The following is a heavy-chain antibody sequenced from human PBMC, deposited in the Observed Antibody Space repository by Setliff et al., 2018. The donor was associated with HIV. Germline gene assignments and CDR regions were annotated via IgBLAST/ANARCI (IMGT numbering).Heavy chain of an antibody. CDR1: GYTFTSYG. V-gene: IGHV1-18*01. CDR3: AKDHATSSWFTALLDY. CDR2: ISAYNGNT. D-gene: IGHD6-13*01. J-gene: IGHJ4*02. Sequence: ASVKVSCKASGYTFTSYGISWVRQAPGQGLEWMGWISAYNGNTNYAQKFQGRVTITTDESTSTAYMELSGLRSEDTAVYYCAKDHATSSWFTALLDYWGQGTLVTVSS.